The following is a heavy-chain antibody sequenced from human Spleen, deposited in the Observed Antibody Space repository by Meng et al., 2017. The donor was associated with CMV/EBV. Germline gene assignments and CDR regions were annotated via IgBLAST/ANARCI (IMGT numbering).Heavy chain of an antibody. CDR3: AKDRAGSYALDWYFDL. J-gene: IGHJ2*01. CDR1: GFSFSSYG. D-gene: IGHD1-26*01. V-gene: IGHV3-30*02. Sequence: GESLKISCAASGFSFSSYGMHWVRQAPGKGLYWVAFIRYDGSKEYYGDSVKGRFTISRDISKNTLYLQMNSLRAEDTAVYYCAKDRAGSYALDWYFDLWGRGTLVTVSS. CDR2: IRYDGSKE.